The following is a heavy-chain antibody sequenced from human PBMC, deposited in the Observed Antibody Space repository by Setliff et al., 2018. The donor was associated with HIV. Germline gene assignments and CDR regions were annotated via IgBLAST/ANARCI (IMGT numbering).Heavy chain of an antibody. J-gene: IGHJ4*02. CDR3: SRGTFGGVIAQYYFDY. D-gene: IGHD3-16*02. CDR2: ISTFRGT. Sequence: KSSETLSLTCSVSGDSVSDYYWSWIRQPPGKGLEWIGDISTFRGTNYSPSLQSRVTISMDTSKNQLSLNLSSATAADTAVYYCSRGTFGGVIAQYYFDYWGQGTLVTVPQ. V-gene: IGHV4-4*09. CDR1: GDSVSDYY.